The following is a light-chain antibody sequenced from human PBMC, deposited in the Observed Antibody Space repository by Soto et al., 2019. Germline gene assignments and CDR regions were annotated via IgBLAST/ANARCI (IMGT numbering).Light chain of an antibody. V-gene: IGKV1-9*01. CDR2: AAS. CDR3: QQLNSYPIT. CDR1: QGIGIY. J-gene: IGKJ5*01. Sequence: DIQLTQCPSFLSASVGDRVTISCRASQGIGIYLAWYQQKPGKAPKLLIHAASTLQSGVPSRFSGSGSGTEFTLTISSLQPEDFATYYCQQLNSYPITFGQGTRLEIK.